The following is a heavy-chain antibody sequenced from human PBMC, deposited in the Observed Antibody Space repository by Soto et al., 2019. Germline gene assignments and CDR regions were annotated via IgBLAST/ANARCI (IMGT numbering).Heavy chain of an antibody. J-gene: IGHJ4*02. CDR2: ISGVNGNT. Sequence: QVHLVQSGAEVKKPGASVKVSCEAFGYTFSTYAVHWIRKAHGHGLEWMGWISGVNGNTRYSQTFQGRVSITRDTSESISFMELSDLKSDDTGVYYCARAETEDDYYDSSGYYPSLIDSWGQGTPVTVSS. CDR1: GYTFSTYA. D-gene: IGHD3-22*01. CDR3: ARAETEDDYYDSSGYYPSLIDS. V-gene: IGHV1-3*01.